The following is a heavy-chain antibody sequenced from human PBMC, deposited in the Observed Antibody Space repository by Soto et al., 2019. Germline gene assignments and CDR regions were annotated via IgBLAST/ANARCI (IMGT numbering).Heavy chain of an antibody. CDR3: ARDRPPRTYSNLLMDV. D-gene: IGHD4-4*01. CDR1: GFTFSSYG. CDR2: IWYDGSNK. Sequence: PGGSLRLSCAASGFTFSSYGMHWVRQAPGKGLEWVAVIWYDGSNKYYADSVKGRFTISRDNSKNTLYLQMNSLRAEDTAVYYCARDRPPRTYSNLLMDVWGKGTTVTVS. V-gene: IGHV3-33*01. J-gene: IGHJ6*03.